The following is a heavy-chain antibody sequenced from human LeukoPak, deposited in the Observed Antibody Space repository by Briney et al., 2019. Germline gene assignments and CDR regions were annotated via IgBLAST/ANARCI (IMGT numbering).Heavy chain of an antibody. CDR2: ISAYNGNT. Sequence: ASVKVSCKASGYTFTSYDINWVRQATGQGLEWMGWISAYNGNTNYAQKLQGRVTMTTDTSTSTAYMELRSLRSDDTAVYYCARVRRYYYDSSGYVHDAFDIWGQGTMVTVSS. CDR1: GYTFTSYD. CDR3: ARVRRYYYDSSGYVHDAFDI. D-gene: IGHD3-22*01. J-gene: IGHJ3*02. V-gene: IGHV1-18*01.